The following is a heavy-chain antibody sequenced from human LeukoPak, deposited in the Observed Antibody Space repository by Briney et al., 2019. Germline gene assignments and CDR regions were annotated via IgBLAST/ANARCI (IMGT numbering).Heavy chain of an antibody. CDR1: GFTFSSYA. J-gene: IGHJ4*02. D-gene: IGHD3-10*01. V-gene: IGHV3-23*01. CDR2: ISGSGGST. CDR3: AKDTTITMVRGVTDY. Sequence: GGSLRLSCAASGFTFSSYAMSWVRQAPGKGLEWVSAISGSGGSTYYADSVKGRFTISRDNSKNTLYLQMNSLRAEDTAVYYCAKDTTITMVRGVTDYWGQGTLVTVSS.